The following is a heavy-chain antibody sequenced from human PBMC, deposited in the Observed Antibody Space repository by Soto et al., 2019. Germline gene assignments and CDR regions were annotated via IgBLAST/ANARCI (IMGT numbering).Heavy chain of an antibody. Sequence: GASVKVSWKASGYTFTSYGISWVRQAPGQGLEWMGWISAYNGNTNYAQKLQGRVTMTTDTSTSTAYMELRSLRSDDTAVYYCAREDSSGWYKKDFDYWGQGTLVTVSS. CDR2: ISAYNGNT. CDR3: AREDSSGWYKKDFDY. CDR1: GYTFTSYG. J-gene: IGHJ4*02. D-gene: IGHD6-19*01. V-gene: IGHV1-18*04.